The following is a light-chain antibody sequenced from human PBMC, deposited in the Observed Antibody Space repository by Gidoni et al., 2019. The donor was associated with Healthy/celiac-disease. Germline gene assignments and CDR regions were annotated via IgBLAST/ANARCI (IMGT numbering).Light chain of an antibody. J-gene: IGKJ4*01. CDR3: QQYNNWPLT. CDR1: QSISSY. V-gene: IGKV3-15*01. Sequence: PSTLSASPGYRATLTCRASQSISSYLAWYQQTPGEAPRLLIYAASSRAIGAPARFSGSGSGTDFLLTISRLQPEVFAVYYCQQYNNWPLTFGGGTKVEIK. CDR2: AAS.